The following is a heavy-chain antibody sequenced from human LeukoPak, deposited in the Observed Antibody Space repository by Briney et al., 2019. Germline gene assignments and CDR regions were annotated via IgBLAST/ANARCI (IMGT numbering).Heavy chain of an antibody. D-gene: IGHD6-19*01. J-gene: IGHJ3*02. CDR2: IYYSGST. Sequence: SETLSLTCTVSGGSISNYYWSWIRQPPGKGLEWIGYIYYSGSTNYNPSLKSRVTISVDTSKDQFSLKLSSVTAADTAVYYCARDRGVAGGNAFDIWGQGTVVTVSS. CDR3: ARDRGVAGGNAFDI. V-gene: IGHV4-59*01. CDR1: GGSISNYY.